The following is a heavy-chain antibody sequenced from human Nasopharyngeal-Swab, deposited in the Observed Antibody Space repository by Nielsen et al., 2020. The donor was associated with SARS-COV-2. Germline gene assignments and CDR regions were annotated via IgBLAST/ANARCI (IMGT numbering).Heavy chain of an antibody. CDR1: GGSISSSSYY. Sequence: SETLSLTCTVSGGSISSSSYYWGWIRQPPGKGLEWIGSIYYSGSTYYNPSLKSRVTISVGTSKNQFSLKVNSVTAADTAVYYCARLGRYYDTLSGYARHFDYWGQGILVTVSS. CDR2: IYYSGST. D-gene: IGHD3-9*01. CDR3: ARLGRYYDTLSGYARHFDY. V-gene: IGHV4-39*01. J-gene: IGHJ4*02.